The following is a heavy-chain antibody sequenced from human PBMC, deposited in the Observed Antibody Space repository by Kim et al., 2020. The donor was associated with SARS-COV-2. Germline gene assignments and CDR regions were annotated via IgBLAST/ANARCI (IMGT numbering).Heavy chain of an antibody. J-gene: IGHJ4*02. Sequence: SETLSLTCAVYGGSFSGYYWSWIRQPPGKGLEWIGEINHSGSTNYNPSLKSRVTISVDTSKNQFSLKLSSVTAADTAVYYCARGREIGYCSGGSCYGDDYWGQGTLVTVSS. D-gene: IGHD2-15*01. V-gene: IGHV4-34*01. CDR2: INHSGST. CDR3: ARGREIGYCSGGSCYGDDY. CDR1: GGSFSGYY.